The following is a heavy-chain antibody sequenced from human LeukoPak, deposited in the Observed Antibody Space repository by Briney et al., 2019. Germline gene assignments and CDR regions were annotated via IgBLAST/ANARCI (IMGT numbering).Heavy chain of an antibody. J-gene: IGHJ4*02. Sequence: GGSLRLSCAASGFTFSSYEMNWVRQAPGKGLEWVSYISSSGSTIYYADSVKGRFTVSRDNAKNSLYLQMNSLRAEDTAVYYCARDTGGIPHFDYWGQGTLVTVSS. CDR1: GFTFSSYE. CDR3: ARDTGGIPHFDY. V-gene: IGHV3-48*03. D-gene: IGHD3-10*01. CDR2: ISSSGSTI.